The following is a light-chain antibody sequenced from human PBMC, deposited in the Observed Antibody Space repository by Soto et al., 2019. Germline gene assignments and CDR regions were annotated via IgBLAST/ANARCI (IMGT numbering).Light chain of an antibody. CDR2: EVS. Sequence: QSALTQPASVSGSPGQSITISCTGTSSDLAIYNYVSWYQQHPGKAPKLMIYEVSNRPSGVSNRFSGSKSGNTASLTISGLQAEDEADYYCSSYTRSSTLYVFGTGTKLTVL. J-gene: IGLJ1*01. V-gene: IGLV2-14*01. CDR3: SSYTRSSTLYV. CDR1: SSDLAIYNY.